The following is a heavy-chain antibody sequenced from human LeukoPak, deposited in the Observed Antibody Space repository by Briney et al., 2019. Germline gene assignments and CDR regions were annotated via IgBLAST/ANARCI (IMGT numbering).Heavy chain of an antibody. Sequence: RGSLRLSCAASGFTFSSYDMHWVRQATGKGLEWVSAIGTAGDTYYPGSVKGRFTISRDNSKNTLYLQMNSLRAEDTAVYYCAKKASYSSSQYYFDYWGQGTLVTVSS. CDR2: IGTAGDT. V-gene: IGHV3-13*01. J-gene: IGHJ4*02. CDR1: GFTFSSYD. CDR3: AKKASYSSSQYYFDY. D-gene: IGHD6-6*01.